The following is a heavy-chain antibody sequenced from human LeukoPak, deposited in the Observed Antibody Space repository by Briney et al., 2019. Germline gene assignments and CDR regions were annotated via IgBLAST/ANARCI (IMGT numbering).Heavy chain of an antibody. CDR2: INPNSGGT. CDR3: ARDQPRIYCSSTSCSKNWFDP. Sequence: ASVKVSCKASGSTFTGYYMHWVRQAPGQGLEWMGWINPNSGGTNYAQKFQGRVTMTRDTSISTAYMELSRLRSDDTAVYYCARDQPRIYCSSTSCSKNWFDPWGQGTLVTVSS. J-gene: IGHJ5*02. V-gene: IGHV1-2*02. CDR1: GSTFTGYY. D-gene: IGHD2-2*01.